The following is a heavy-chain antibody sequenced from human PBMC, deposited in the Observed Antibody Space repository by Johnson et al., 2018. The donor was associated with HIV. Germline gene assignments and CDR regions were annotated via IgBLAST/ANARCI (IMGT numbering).Heavy chain of an antibody. V-gene: IGHV3-20*04. CDR2: INWNGDTT. D-gene: IGHD3-22*01. CDR3: ARSFDSSDYWKHAFDV. CDR1: GFTFDEYG. Sequence: VESGGGVVRPGGSLRLSCAASGFTFDEYGLSWVRQVPGKGLEWVSGINWNGDTTGYDDSLKGRFTVSRDTGKNSLYLQMNSLRVEDTALYYCARSFDSSDYWKHAFDVWGQGTMVTVSS. J-gene: IGHJ3*01.